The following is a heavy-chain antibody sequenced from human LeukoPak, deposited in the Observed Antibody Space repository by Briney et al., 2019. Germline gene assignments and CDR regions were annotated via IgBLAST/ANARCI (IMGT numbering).Heavy chain of an antibody. CDR3: ARGMACGGDCYMVDVWFDP. CDR2: IIPILGIA. V-gene: IGHV1-69*02. J-gene: IGHJ5*02. CDR1: GGTFSSYT. Sequence: RASVKVSCKASGGTFSSYTISWVRQAPGQGLEWMGRIIPILGIANYAQKFQGRVTITADKSTSTAYMELSSLRSEDTAVYYCARGMACGGDCYMVDVWFDPWGQGTLVTVSS. D-gene: IGHD2-21*02.